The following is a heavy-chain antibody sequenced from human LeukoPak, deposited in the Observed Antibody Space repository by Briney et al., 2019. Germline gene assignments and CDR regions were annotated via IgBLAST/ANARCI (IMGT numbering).Heavy chain of an antibody. J-gene: IGHJ3*02. CDR3: ARSGTRGDASDI. CDR2: IKQDGNDR. CDR1: GFTFRSYW. Sequence: GGSLRLSCAASGFTFRSYWMTWVRQAPGKGLEGVANIKQDGNDRYYVDSVKGRFTISRDNALNSLFLQMNSLRAEDTGIYYCARSGTRGDASDIWGQGTLVTVSS. V-gene: IGHV3-7*03. D-gene: IGHD2-2*01.